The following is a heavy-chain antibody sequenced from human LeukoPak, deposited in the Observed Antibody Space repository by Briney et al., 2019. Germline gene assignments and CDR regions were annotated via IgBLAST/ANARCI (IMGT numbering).Heavy chain of an antibody. J-gene: IGHJ6*03. Sequence: PGGSLRLSCAASGFTLDDYGMNWVRQAPGKGLEWVSGINWNGGSTGYADSVKGRFTISRDNAKNSLYLQMNSLRAEDTALYYCARVYELREEDYYYYYMDVWGKGTTVTVSS. CDR2: INWNGGST. V-gene: IGHV3-20*04. CDR3: ARVYELREEDYYYYYMDV. D-gene: IGHD5/OR15-5a*01. CDR1: GFTLDDYG.